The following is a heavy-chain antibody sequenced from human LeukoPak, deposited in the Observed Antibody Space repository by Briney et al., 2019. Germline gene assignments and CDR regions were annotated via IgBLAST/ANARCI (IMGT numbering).Heavy chain of an antibody. D-gene: IGHD2-2*01. CDR3: TREGHQPAFDY. CDR1: GFTFGDYA. Sequence: PGGSLRLSCTASGFTFGDYAMSWFRQAPGKGLEWVGFIRSKAYGGTTEYAASVKGRFTISRDDSKSIAYLQMNSLKTEDTAVYYCTREGHQPAFDYWGQGTLVTVSS. J-gene: IGHJ4*02. CDR2: IRSKAYGGTT. V-gene: IGHV3-49*03.